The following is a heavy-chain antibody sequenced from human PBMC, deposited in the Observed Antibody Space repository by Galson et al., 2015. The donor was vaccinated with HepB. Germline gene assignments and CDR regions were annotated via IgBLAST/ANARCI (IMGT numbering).Heavy chain of an antibody. CDR3: ASSGSYSAFDI. D-gene: IGHD1-26*01. J-gene: IGHJ3*02. V-gene: IGHV3-48*01. Sequence: SLRLSCAASGFTFSSYSMNWVRQAPGKGLEWVSYISSSSSTIYYADSVKGRFTISRDNAKNLLYLQMNSLRAEDTAVYYCASSGSYSAFDIWGQGTMVTVSS. CDR2: ISSSSSTI. CDR1: GFTFSSYS.